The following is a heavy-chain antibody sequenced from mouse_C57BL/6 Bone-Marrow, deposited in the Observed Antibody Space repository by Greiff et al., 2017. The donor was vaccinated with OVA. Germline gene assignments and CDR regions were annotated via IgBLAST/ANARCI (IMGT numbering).Heavy chain of an antibody. CDR2: IYPGGGYT. Sequence: QVQLQQSGAELVRPGTSVKMSCKASGYTFTNYWIGWAKQRPGHGLEWIGDIYPGGGYTNYNEKLKGKATLTADKSSSTAYMQFSSLTSEYSAIYYGARGRSYYDYDDAMDYWGQGTSVTVSS. CDR1: GYTFTNYW. J-gene: IGHJ4*01. V-gene: IGHV1-63*01. CDR3: ARGRSYYDYDDAMDY. D-gene: IGHD2-4*01.